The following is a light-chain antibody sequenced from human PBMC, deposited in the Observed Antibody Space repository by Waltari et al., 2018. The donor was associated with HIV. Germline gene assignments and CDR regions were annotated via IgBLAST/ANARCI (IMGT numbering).Light chain of an antibody. CDR2: GAS. CDR3: QQYNNWPGIT. CDR1: QSVSTN. Sequence: EIVMTQSPVTMSMSPGERATLPCRARQSVSTNLPRSQQKPRQAPRLLSYGASTGATGTPARFSGSGSGTEFTLTISSLQSEDFAVYYCQQYNNWPGITFGPGTKVDIK. J-gene: IGKJ3*01. V-gene: IGKV3-15*01.